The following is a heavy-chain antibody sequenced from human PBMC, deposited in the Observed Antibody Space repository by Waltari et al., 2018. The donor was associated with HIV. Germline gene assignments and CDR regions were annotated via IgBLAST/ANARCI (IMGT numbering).Heavy chain of an antibody. CDR3: AKGTAEYYGSGRLGV. Sequence: EVQLVESGGGLVQPGRSLRLSCAASGFTFDDYAMHWVLQAPGKGREWVSGMCCNSGSIGYADSVKGRFTISRDNAKNSLYLQMNSLRAEDTALYYCAKGTAEYYGSGRLGVWGQGTTVTVSS. CDR1: GFTFDDYA. D-gene: IGHD3-10*01. V-gene: IGHV3-9*01. J-gene: IGHJ6*02. CDR2: MCCNSGSI.